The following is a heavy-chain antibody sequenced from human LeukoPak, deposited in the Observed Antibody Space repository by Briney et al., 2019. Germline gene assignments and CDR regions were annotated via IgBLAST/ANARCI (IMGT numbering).Heavy chain of an antibody. CDR2: IYHSGST. J-gene: IGHJ3*02. CDR3: ARASHYYDILTGLRRDAFDI. CDR1: GGSIISGGYS. D-gene: IGHD3-9*01. V-gene: IGHV4-30-2*01. Sequence: SETLSLTCAVSGGSIISGGYSWSWIRQPPGKGLEWIGYIYHSGSTYYNPSLKSRVTISVDRSKNQFSLKLSSVTAADTAVYYCARASHYYDILTGLRRDAFDIWGQGTMVTVSS.